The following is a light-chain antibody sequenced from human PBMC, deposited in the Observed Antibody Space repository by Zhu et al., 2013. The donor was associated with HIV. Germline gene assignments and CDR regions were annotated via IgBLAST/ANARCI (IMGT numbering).Light chain of an antibody. CDR2: KAS. CDR3: QHVNNNAA. V-gene: IGKV1-5*03. CDR1: QSISSW. Sequence: DIQMTQSPSTLSASVGDRVTITCRASQSISSWLAWYQQKPGKAPKVLIYKASTLESGVPSRFGGRGSGTEFTLTIDSLQPEDFATYYCQHVNNNAAFGPGTKVDV. J-gene: IGKJ3*01.